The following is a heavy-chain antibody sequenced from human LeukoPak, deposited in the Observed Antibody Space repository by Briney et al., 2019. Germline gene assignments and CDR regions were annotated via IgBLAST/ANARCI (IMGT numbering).Heavy chain of an antibody. D-gene: IGHD3-16*01. CDR2: IPGSGDRT. CDR3: ARHSRSLRLGAAGLTDY. Sequence: PGGSLRLSCVASGFTFTTYGMNWVRQAPGKGLEWVSGIPGSGDRTYYADSVKGRFTIYRDNSKNTLYLQMNSLRAEDTAVYYCARHSRSLRLGAAGLTDYWGQGTLVTVSS. J-gene: IGHJ4*02. V-gene: IGHV3-23*01. CDR1: GFTFTTYG.